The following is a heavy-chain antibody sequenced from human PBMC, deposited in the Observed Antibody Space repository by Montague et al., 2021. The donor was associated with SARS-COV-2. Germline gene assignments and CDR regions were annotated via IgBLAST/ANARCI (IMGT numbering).Heavy chain of an antibody. V-gene: IGHV4-61*01. CDR1: GGSVSSGSYY. D-gene: IGHD3-9*01. J-gene: IGHJ6*02. CDR2: NYYSGST. Sequence: SETLSLTCTVSGGSVSSGSYYWSWIRQPPGKGLEWIGYNYYSGSTNYNPSLKSRVTISVDTSKNQFSLKLSSVTAAATAVYYCAREGVLRYFGWLGDRYGMDVWGQGTTVTVSS. CDR3: AREGVLRYFGWLGDRYGMDV.